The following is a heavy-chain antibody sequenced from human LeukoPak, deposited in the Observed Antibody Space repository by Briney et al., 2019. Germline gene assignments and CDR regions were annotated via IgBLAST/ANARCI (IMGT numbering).Heavy chain of an antibody. Sequence: ASVKVSCKASGYTFTGYYMHWVRQAPGQGLEWMGWINPNSGGTNYAQKFQGRVTMTRDTSISTAYMELSRLRSDDTAVYYCARSFFGTSNWFDPWGQGTLVTVSS. CDR1: GYTFTGYY. V-gene: IGHV1-2*02. J-gene: IGHJ5*02. CDR2: INPNSGGT. CDR3: ARSFFGTSNWFDP. D-gene: IGHD3-3*01.